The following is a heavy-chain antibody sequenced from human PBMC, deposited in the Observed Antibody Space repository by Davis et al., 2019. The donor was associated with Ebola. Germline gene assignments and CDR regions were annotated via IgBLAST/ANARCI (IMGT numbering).Heavy chain of an antibody. J-gene: IGHJ4*02. CDR1: GFTFTSFR. Sequence: GESLKISCTGSGFTFTSFRMNWVRQAPGKGLEWVSGISGGGGDTKYADSVKGRFAISRDNSKNTLYLQMNSLRAEDTAVYYCAKGDWNDIMDNWGQGTLVTVSS. V-gene: IGHV3-23*01. CDR2: ISGGGGDT. D-gene: IGHD1-1*01. CDR3: AKGDWNDIMDN.